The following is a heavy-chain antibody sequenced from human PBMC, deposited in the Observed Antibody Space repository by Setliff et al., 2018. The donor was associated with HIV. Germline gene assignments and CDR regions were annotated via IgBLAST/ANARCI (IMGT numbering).Heavy chain of an antibody. J-gene: IGHJ4*02. V-gene: IGHV4-39*07. CDR3: ARGRSRYYYDGSGYYVDY. D-gene: IGHD3-22*01. CDR1: GGSIGSSSHY. Sequence: SETLSLTCTVSGGSIGSSSHYWGWIRQPPGKGLEWIGSIYFSGSTYYNPSLKSRVTISVDTSKNQLSLKLSSVTAADTAVYYCARGRSRYYYDGSGYYVDYWGQGTLVTVSS. CDR2: IYFSGST.